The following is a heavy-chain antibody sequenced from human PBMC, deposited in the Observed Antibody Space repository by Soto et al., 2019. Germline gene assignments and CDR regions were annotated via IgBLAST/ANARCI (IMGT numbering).Heavy chain of an antibody. CDR2: ISAYNGNT. V-gene: IGHV1-18*04. CDR1: GYTFTSYG. CDR3: AREGYCSGGSCYSWRGGVYYYYYGMDA. D-gene: IGHD2-15*01. Sequence: ASVKVSCKASGYTFTSYGISWVRQAPGQGLEWMGWISAYNGNTNYAQKLQGRVTMTTDTSTSTAYMELRSLRSDDTAVYYCAREGYCSGGSCYSWRGGVYYYYYGMDAWGQGTTVTVSS. J-gene: IGHJ6*02.